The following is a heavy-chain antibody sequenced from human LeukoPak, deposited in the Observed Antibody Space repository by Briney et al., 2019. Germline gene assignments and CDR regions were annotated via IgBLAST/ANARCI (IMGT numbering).Heavy chain of an antibody. CDR3: ARTSLIAAAGTFWFDP. CDR2: RNPNSDNT. CDR1: GYTFTSCD. J-gene: IGHJ5*02. Sequence: ASVKVSCKASGYTFTSCDINWVRQPNGPGLEWMGWRNPNSDNTGYAQTFQGRVTMTRNTSISTAYMELSSLRSEDTAVYYCARTSLIAAAGTFWFDPWGQGTLVTVSS. D-gene: IGHD6-13*01. V-gene: IGHV1-8*01.